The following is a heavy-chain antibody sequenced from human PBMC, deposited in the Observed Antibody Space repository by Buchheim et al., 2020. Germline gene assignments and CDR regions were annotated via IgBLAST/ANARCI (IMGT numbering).Heavy chain of an antibody. V-gene: IGHV4-4*02. J-gene: IGHJ4*02. D-gene: IGHD3-22*01. CDR1: GGSISSNNW. CDR3: ARAAKSPYYDSSGYYDY. Sequence: QVQLQESGPGLVQPSGTLSLTCAVSGGSISSNNWWSWVRQPLGKGLEWIGEIYHSGSTNYHPSLKSRVTISVDKSKSQFSLKLTSVTAADTAVYYCARAAKSPYYDSSGYYDYWGQGTL. CDR2: IYHSGST.